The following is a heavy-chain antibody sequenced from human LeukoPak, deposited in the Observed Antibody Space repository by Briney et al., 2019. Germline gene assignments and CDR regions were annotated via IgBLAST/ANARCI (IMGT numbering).Heavy chain of an antibody. CDR2: TSGNT. V-gene: IGHV4-4*07. CDR3: ARHGNYRYFFDC. D-gene: IGHD5-24*01. J-gene: IGHJ4*02. Sequence: SETLSLTCTVSGDSISSYYWSWIRQPAGKGQEWIGHTSGNTKYNPSLKSRVTMSVDTSKNQFSLKVDSVTAADTAVYYCARHGNYRYFFDCWGQGILVTVSS. CDR1: GDSISSYY.